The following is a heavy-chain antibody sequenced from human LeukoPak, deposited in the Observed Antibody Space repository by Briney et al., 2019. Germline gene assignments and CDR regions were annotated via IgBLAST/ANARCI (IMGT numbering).Heavy chain of an antibody. CDR1: GFTFSSYA. CDR2: ISGSGVST. V-gene: IGHV3-23*01. J-gene: IGHJ4*02. D-gene: IGHD2-2*01. Sequence: GGSQRLSCAASGFTFSSYAMSWVRQAPGKGLEWVSAISGSGVSTYYADSVKGRFTTSRDNSKNTLYLQMNSLRAEDTAVYYCAKDCSSTSCPTSDYWGQGTLVTVSS. CDR3: AKDCSSTSCPTSDY.